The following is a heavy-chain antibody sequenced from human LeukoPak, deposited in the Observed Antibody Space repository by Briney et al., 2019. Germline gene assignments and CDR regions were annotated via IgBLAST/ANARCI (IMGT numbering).Heavy chain of an antibody. D-gene: IGHD3-10*01. Sequence: ASVKVSCKASGGTFSSYAISWVRQAPGQGLEWMGGIIPIFGTANYAQKFQGRVTITTDESTSTGYMELSSLRSEDTAVYYCARAMVRGAYYYYYYMDVWGKGTTVTVSS. CDR1: GGTFSSYA. V-gene: IGHV1-69*05. CDR2: IIPIFGTA. J-gene: IGHJ6*03. CDR3: ARAMVRGAYYYYYYMDV.